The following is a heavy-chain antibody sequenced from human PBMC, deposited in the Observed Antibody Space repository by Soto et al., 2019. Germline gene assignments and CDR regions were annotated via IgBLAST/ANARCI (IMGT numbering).Heavy chain of an antibody. Sequence: SETLSLTCTVSGGSISSSSYYWGWIRQPPGKGLEWIGSIYYSGSTYYNPSLKSRVTISVDTSKNQFSLKLSSVTAADTAVYYCARQGYSSGWYGYYYYYGMDVWGQGTTVTVYS. CDR3: ARQGYSSGWYGYYYYYGMDV. V-gene: IGHV4-39*01. CDR2: IYYSGST. CDR1: GGSISSSSYY. D-gene: IGHD6-19*01. J-gene: IGHJ6*02.